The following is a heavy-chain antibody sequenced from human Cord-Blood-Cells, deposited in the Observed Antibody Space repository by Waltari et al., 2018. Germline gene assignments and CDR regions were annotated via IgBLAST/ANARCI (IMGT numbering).Heavy chain of an antibody. D-gene: IGHD5-12*01. CDR3: ARVYSGYDFDY. CDR1: GYSFRSRYY. V-gene: IGHV4-38-2*01. Sequence: QVQLQESGPGLVMPSETLSLTCPVSGYSFRSRYYWGWIRQPPGKGLEWIGSIYHSGSTYYNPALKSRVTISGDTSKKQFSLKLSSVTAADTAVYYCARVYSGYDFDYWGQGTLVTVSS. CDR2: IYHSGST. J-gene: IGHJ4*02.